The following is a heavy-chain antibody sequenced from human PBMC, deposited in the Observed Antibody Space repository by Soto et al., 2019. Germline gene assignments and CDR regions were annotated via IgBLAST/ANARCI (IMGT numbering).Heavy chain of an antibody. V-gene: IGHV3-30*18. CDR3: AKERLNYDILTGNDY. Sequence: QVQLVESGGGVVQPGRSLRLSCAASGFTFSSYGMHWVRQAPGKGLEWVAVISYDGSNKYYADSVKGRFTISRDNSKHTLYLQMNSLRAEDTAVYYCAKERLNYDILTGNDYWGQGTLVTVSS. CDR2: ISYDGSNK. CDR1: GFTFSSYG. D-gene: IGHD3-9*01. J-gene: IGHJ4*02.